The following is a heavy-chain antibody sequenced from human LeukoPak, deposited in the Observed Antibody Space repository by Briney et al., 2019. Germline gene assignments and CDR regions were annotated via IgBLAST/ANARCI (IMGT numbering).Heavy chain of an antibody. J-gene: IGHJ6*02. CDR3: ARDPGGYSNYGGYYYYYGMDV. D-gene: IGHD4-11*01. CDR1: GFTFSSYW. CDR2: IKQDGSEE. V-gene: IGHV3-7*01. Sequence: GGSPRLSCAASGFTFSSYWMSWVRQAPGKGLEWVANIKQDGSEEYYVDSVKGRFTISRDNAKNSLYLQMNSLRAEDTAVYYCARDPGGYSNYGGYYYYYGMDVWGQGTTVTVSS.